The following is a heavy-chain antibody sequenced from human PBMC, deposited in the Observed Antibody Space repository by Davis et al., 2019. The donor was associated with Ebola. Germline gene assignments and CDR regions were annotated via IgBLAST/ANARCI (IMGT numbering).Heavy chain of an antibody. CDR2: IYYSGST. Sequence: PSETLSLTCTVSGGSISSSSYYWGWIRQPPGKGLEWIGSIYYSGSTYYNPSLKSRVTISVDTSKNQFSLKLSSVTAADTAVYYCAREESGVAGYVLDYWGQGTLVTVSS. V-gene: IGHV4-39*07. CDR1: GGSISSSSYY. CDR3: AREESGVAGYVLDY. J-gene: IGHJ4*02. D-gene: IGHD5-12*01.